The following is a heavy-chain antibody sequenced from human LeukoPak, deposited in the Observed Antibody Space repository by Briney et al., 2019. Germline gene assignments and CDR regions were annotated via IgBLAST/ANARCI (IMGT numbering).Heavy chain of an antibody. V-gene: IGHV1-18*01. D-gene: IGHD1-26*01. Sequence: AASVKVSCKASGYTFTSYGISWVRQAPGQGLEWMGWISAYNGNTNYAQKLQGRVTMTTDTSTSTAYMELSSLRSEDTAVYYCATSLGSSGTYYFDYWGQGTLVTVSS. CDR1: GYTFTSYG. J-gene: IGHJ4*02. CDR3: ATSLGSSGTYYFDY. CDR2: ISAYNGNT.